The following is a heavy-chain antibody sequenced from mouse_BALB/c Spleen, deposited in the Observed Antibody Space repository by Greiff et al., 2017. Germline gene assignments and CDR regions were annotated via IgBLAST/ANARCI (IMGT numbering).Heavy chain of an antibody. J-gene: IGHJ4*01. D-gene: IGHD1-1*01. CDR3: ARHPHYYGSTFYAMDY. CDR1: GFTFSSYT. Sequence: DVKLVESGGGLVQPGGSLKLSCAASGFTFSSYTMSWVRQTPAKRLEWVAYISNGGGSTYYPDTVKGRFTISRDNAKNTLYLQMSSLKSEDTAMYYCARHPHYYGSTFYAMDYWGQGTSVTVSS. V-gene: IGHV5-12-2*01. CDR2: ISNGGGST.